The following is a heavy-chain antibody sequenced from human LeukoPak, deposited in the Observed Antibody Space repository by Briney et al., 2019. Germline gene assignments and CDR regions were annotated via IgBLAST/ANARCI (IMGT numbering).Heavy chain of an antibody. CDR1: GFSFSSYW. J-gene: IGHJ5*02. CDR2: IRYDGSNK. Sequence: GGSLRLSCAASGFSFSSYWMHWVRQAPGKGLEWVAFIRYDGSNKYYADSVKGRFTISRDNSKNTLYLQMNSLRAEDTAVYYCAKQGGAAAGTNWFDPWGQGTLVTVSS. V-gene: IGHV3-30*02. D-gene: IGHD6-13*01. CDR3: AKQGGAAAGTNWFDP.